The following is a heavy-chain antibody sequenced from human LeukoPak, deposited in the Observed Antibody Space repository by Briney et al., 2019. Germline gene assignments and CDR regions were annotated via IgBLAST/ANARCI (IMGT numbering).Heavy chain of an antibody. Sequence: ASVKVSCKASGGTFSSYAISWVRQAPGQGLEWMGRIIPILGIANYAQKFQGRVTIIADKSTSTAYMELSSLRSEDTAVYYCARDQLYGSGTYYYGMDVWGQGTTVTVSS. CDR2: IIPILGIA. CDR3: ARDQLYGSGTYYYGMDV. CDR1: GGTFSSYA. V-gene: IGHV1-69*04. D-gene: IGHD3-10*01. J-gene: IGHJ6*02.